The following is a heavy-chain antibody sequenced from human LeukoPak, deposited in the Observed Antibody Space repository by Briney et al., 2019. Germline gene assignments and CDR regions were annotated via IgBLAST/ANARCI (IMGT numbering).Heavy chain of an antibody. V-gene: IGHV3-23*01. Sequence: GGSLRLSCAASGFPFSNPAMSWVRQPPGKGLEWVAAISNGKTYYADSVRGRFAISRDDSTNTVYLHMNSLRDEDTALYHCVREAGYCAPVCVKTNWFDPWGQGTLVTVSS. J-gene: IGHJ5*02. D-gene: IGHD2-15*01. CDR3: VREAGYCAPVCVKTNWFDP. CDR2: ISNGKT. CDR1: GFPFSNPA.